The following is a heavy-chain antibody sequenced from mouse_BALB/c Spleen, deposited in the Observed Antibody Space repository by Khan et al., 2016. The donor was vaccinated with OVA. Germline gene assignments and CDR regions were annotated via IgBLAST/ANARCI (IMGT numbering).Heavy chain of an antibody. CDR2: IWSGGST. J-gene: IGHJ3*02. CDR1: GFSLTSYG. Sequence: QVDLVESGPGLVQPSQSLSITCTVSGFSLTSYGIHRVRQSPGKGLEWLGVIWSGGSTDYSAAFISRLSISKDNSKSQDFFKIDSQQANVTAIYYCARNYDYDGGPAKWGQGTLVTVSA. CDR3: ARNYDYDGGPAK. V-gene: IGHV2-2*02. D-gene: IGHD2-4*01.